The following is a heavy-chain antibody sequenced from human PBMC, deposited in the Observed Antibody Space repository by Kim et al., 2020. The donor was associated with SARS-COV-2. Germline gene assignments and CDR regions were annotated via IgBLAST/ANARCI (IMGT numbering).Heavy chain of an antibody. V-gene: IGHV4-39*07. CDR3: ARVAIVRRPYFDY. J-gene: IGHJ4*02. D-gene: IGHD5-12*01. Sequence: PSLTTRITISVDTSKNQFSLKLSSVTAADTAVYYCARVAIVRRPYFDYWGQGTLVTVSS.